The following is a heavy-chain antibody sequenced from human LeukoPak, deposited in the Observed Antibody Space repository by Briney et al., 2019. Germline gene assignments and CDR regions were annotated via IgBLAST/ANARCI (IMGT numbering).Heavy chain of an antibody. CDR3: ARSLGYYYYYYGMDV. CDR2: ISSSGSTI. J-gene: IGHJ6*02. D-gene: IGHD2-15*01. Sequence: GGSLRLSCAASGFTFSDYYMSWIRQAPGKGLEWVSYISSSGSTIYYADSVKGRFTISRDNAKNSLYLQMNSLRAEDAAVYYCARSLGYYYYYYGMDVWGQGTTVTVSS. CDR1: GFTFSDYY. V-gene: IGHV3-11*01.